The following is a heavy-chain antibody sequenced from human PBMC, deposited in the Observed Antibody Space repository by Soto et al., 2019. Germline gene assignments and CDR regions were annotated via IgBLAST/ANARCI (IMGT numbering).Heavy chain of an antibody. D-gene: IGHD2-2*02. V-gene: IGHV5-10-1*01. CDR1: GYSFTSYW. J-gene: IGHJ6*02. CDR2: IDPSDSYT. Sequence: RGESLKISCKGSGYSFTSYWISWVRQMPGKGLEWMGRIDPSDSYTNYSPSFQGHVTISADKSISTAYLQWSSLKASDTAMYYCSSVYCSSTSCYSVVADYYYYGMDVWGQGTTVTVSS. CDR3: SSVYCSSTSCYSVVADYYYYGMDV.